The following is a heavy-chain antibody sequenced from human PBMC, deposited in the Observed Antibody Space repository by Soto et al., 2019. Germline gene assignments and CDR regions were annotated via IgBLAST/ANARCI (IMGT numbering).Heavy chain of an antibody. CDR2: ISGSGGST. Sequence: GGSLRLSCAASGFTFSSYAMSWVRQAPGKGLEWVSAISGSGGSTYYADSVKGRFTISRDNSKNTLYLQMNSLRAEDTAVYCCAKSRGSSFFGYYYYGMDVWGQGTTVTVSS. CDR1: GFTFSSYA. D-gene: IGHD6-6*01. V-gene: IGHV3-23*01. J-gene: IGHJ6*02. CDR3: AKSRGSSFFGYYYYGMDV.